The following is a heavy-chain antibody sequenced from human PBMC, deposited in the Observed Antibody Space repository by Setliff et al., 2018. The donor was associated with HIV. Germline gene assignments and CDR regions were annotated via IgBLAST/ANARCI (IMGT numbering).Heavy chain of an antibody. V-gene: IGHV1-18*01. Sequence: GASVKVSCKASGYIFSTYGISWVRQAPGQGLEWMGWISASNGNTHYAQKVQGRVTLTADTSTNTAYMELRSLRSDDAAVYYCVKTTPQPHYYYYVDVWGKGTTVTVSS. CDR3: VKTTPQPHYYYYVDV. CDR1: GYIFSTYG. J-gene: IGHJ6*03. CDR2: ISASNGNT. D-gene: IGHD4-17*01.